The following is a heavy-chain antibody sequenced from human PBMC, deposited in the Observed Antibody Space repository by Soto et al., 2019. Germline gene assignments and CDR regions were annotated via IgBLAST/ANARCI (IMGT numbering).Heavy chain of an antibody. CDR2: INSDGSST. CDR3: ATAKLLLPWLFDY. V-gene: IGHV3-74*01. D-gene: IGHD2-15*01. J-gene: IGHJ4*02. CDR1: GFTFSSYW. Sequence: GSLRLSCAASGFTFSSYWMHWVRQAPGKGLVWVSRINSDGSSTSYADSVKGRFTISRDDSKNTLFLQMNSLRAEDTAVYYCATAKLLLPWLFDYWGQGTLVTVSS.